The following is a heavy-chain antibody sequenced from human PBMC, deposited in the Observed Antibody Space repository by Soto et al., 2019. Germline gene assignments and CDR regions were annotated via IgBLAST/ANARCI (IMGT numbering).Heavy chain of an antibody. J-gene: IGHJ6*02. V-gene: IGHV1-3*01. CDR1: GYTFTNHA. CDR3: ARGDRLIAFYYGLDV. D-gene: IGHD6-13*01. Sequence: ASVKVSCKACGYTFTNHAIHWVRPAPGQKPECMGWINAGNGDTTCSQRFQGRVTITRDTSATTAYMELSSLGAEDTAVYFCARGDRLIAFYYGLDVWGQGTAVTVSS. CDR2: INAGNGDT.